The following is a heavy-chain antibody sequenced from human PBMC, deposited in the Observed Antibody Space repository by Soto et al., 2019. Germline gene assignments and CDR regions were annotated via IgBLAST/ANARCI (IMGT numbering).Heavy chain of an antibody. V-gene: IGHV4-31*03. CDR1: GGSISSGGYY. D-gene: IGHD2-2*01. CDR3: ARDAVPAAINYYYGMDV. J-gene: IGHJ6*02. CDR2: IYYSGST. Sequence: PSETLSLTCTVSGGSISSGGYYWSWIRQHPGKGLEWIGYIYYSGSTYYNPSLKSRVTILVDTSKNQFSLKLSSVAAADTAVYYCARDAVPAAINYYYGMDVWGQGTTVTVSS.